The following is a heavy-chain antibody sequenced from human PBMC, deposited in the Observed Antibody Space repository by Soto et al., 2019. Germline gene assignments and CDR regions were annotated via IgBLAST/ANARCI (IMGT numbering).Heavy chain of an antibody. V-gene: IGHV1-3*01. D-gene: IGHD3-16*01. CDR2: INASNGNT. CDR1: GGTFSSYT. CDR3: ARVQPKYYDYVWAFFDI. Sequence: GASVKVSCEASGGTFSSYTISWVRQAPGQRLEWMGWINASNGNTKYSQKFQGRVTITRDTSASTAYMELSSLRSEDTAVYYCARVQPKYYDYVWAFFDIWGQGTMVTVSS. J-gene: IGHJ3*02.